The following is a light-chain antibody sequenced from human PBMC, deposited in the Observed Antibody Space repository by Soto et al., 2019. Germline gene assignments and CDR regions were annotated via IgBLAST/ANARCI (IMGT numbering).Light chain of an antibody. CDR2: EVS. CDR3: RQSMQLTWT. J-gene: IGKJ1*01. CDR1: QSLMHSDGKTY. V-gene: IGKV2D-29*01. Sequence: DIVMTQTPLSLSVTPGQPASISCKSSQSLMHSDGKTYFYWYLQKAGQPPHLLIYEVSNRFPGVPDRFSGSGSGTDFTLKISRVDPEDVGVYYCRQSMQLTWTCGQGTKVDIK.